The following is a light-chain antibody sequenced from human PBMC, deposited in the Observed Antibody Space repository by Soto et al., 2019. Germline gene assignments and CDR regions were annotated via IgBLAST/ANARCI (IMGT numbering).Light chain of an antibody. V-gene: IGLV2-14*03. Sequence: QSALTQPASVSGSPGQSITVSCTGTGSDVGGYNYVSWYQQYPGQAPKIMIYDVNKRPSGVSNRFSGSKSGNTASLTISGLQVEDEADYYCSSYTGTNALVFGVGTKLTVL. J-gene: IGLJ1*01. CDR2: DVN. CDR3: SSYTGTNALV. CDR1: GSDVGGYNY.